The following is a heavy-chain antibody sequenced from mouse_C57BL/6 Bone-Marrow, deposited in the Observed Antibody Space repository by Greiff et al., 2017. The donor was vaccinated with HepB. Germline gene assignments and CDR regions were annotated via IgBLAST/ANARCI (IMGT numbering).Heavy chain of an antibody. CDR2: IYPGSGNT. Sequence: QVQLQQSGAELVRPGASVKLSCKASGYTFTDYYINWVKQRPGQGLEWIARIYPGSGNTYYNEKFKGKATLTAEKSSSTAYMQLSSLTSEDSAVYFCARLYYGSSLYAMDYWGQVTSVTVSS. V-gene: IGHV1-76*01. CDR3: ARLYYGSSLYAMDY. CDR1: GYTFTDYY. D-gene: IGHD1-1*01. J-gene: IGHJ4*01.